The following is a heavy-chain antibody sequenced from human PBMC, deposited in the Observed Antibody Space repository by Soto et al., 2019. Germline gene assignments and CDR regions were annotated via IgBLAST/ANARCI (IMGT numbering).Heavy chain of an antibody. V-gene: IGHV4-34*01. J-gene: IGHJ5*01. D-gene: IGHD3-10*01. Sequence: SETLSLTCAVSGGSFSGYYWIWIRQPPGKGLEWIGEINHSGSTNYNPSLKSRVTISVDTSKNQFSLKLSSVTAADTAVYYCARDRRLITLLGGASLWFDSCGQGAPVPVSS. CDR2: INHSGST. CDR3: ARDRRLITLLGGASLWFDS. CDR1: GGSFSGYY.